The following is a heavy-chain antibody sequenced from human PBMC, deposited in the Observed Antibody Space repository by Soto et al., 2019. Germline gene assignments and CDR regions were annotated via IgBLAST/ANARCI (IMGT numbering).Heavy chain of an antibody. CDR3: ASSVLVTSTMNYFDL. CDR2: IYPDDSDT. CDR1: GYSFTNNW. Sequence: PGESLKISCKDYGYSFTNNWIAWVRQMPGKGLEWLGIIYPDDSDTRYSPSFLGQVTISADKSIKTTYLQWSSLKASDTAIYFCASSVLVTSTMNYFDLWGQGTLVTVSS. V-gene: IGHV5-51*01. J-gene: IGHJ4*02. D-gene: IGHD2-8*02.